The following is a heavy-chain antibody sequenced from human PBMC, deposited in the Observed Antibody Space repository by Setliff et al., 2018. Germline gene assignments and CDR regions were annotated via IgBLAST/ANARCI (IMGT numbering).Heavy chain of an antibody. CDR2: ISHSGST. Sequence: PSETLSLTCAVSGYSISSGNYWGWIRQPPGKGLEWIGSISHSGSTYYNPSLKSRVTISVDTSKNQFSLKLSSVTAADTAVYYRARFAGSSWVDYWGQGTLVTVSS. CDR1: GYSISSGNY. J-gene: IGHJ4*02. CDR3: ARFAGSSWVDY. V-gene: IGHV4-38-2*01. D-gene: IGHD6-13*01.